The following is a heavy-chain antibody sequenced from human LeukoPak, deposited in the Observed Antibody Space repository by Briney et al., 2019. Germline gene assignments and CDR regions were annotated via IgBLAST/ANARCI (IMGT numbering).Heavy chain of an antibody. D-gene: IGHD1-26*01. CDR1: GFTFSSYA. V-gene: IGHV3-23*01. CDR3: ATWDVYSGSSDAFDI. Sequence: PGGSLRLSCAASGFTFSSYAMSWVRQAPGKGLEWVSTISGSGGNTYYADSVKGRFTISRDNSKNTLYLQMNSLRAEDTAVYYCATWDVYSGSSDAFDIWGQGTMVTVSS. CDR2: ISGSGGNT. J-gene: IGHJ3*02.